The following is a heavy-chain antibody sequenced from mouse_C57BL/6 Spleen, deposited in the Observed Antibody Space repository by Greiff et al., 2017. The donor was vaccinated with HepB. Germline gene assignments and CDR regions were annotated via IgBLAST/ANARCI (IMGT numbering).Heavy chain of an antibody. D-gene: IGHD3-2*02. CDR1: GFSLTSYA. V-gene: IGHV2-9-1*01. CDR3: ARMGQLRLVDYAMDY. Sequence: VQRVESGPGLVAPSQSLSITCTVSGFSLTSYAISWVRQPPGKGLEWLGVIWTGGGTNYNSALKSRLSISKDNSKSQVFLKMNSLQTDDTARYYCARMGQLRLVDYAMDYWGQGTSVTVSS. CDR2: IWTGGGT. J-gene: IGHJ4*01.